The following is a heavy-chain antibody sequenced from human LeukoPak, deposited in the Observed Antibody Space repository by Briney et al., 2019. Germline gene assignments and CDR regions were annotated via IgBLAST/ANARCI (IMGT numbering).Heavy chain of an antibody. D-gene: IGHD3-22*01. CDR3: ARSHYDSSGYGADY. V-gene: IGHV4-38-2*02. Sequence: SETLSLTCTVSGYSISRGYSWGWIRQPPGKGLEWIGSFYHSGTTYYNASLKSRVTISVDTSKNQFSLKLSSVTAADTAVYYCARSHYDSSGYGADYWGQGTLVTVSS. CDR2: FYHSGTT. J-gene: IGHJ4*02. CDR1: GYSISRGYS.